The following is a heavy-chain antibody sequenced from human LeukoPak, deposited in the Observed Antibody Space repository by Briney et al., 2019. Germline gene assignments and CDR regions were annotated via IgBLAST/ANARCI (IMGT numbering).Heavy chain of an antibody. D-gene: IGHD1-1*01. J-gene: IGHJ6*02. V-gene: IGHV3-66*01. Sequence: GGSLRLSCAASGFTVSSNYMSWVRQAPGKGLEWVSVTYSGGSTYYADSVKGRFTISRDNSKNTLYLQMNSLRAEDTAVYYCARLAGNYYYYGMDVWGQGTTVTVSS. CDR2: TYSGGST. CDR3: ARLAGNYYYYGMDV. CDR1: GFTVSSNY.